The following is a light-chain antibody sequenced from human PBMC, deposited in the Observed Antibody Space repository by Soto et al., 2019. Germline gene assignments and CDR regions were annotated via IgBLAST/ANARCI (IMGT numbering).Light chain of an antibody. CDR2: GSS. CDR1: ENVCTN. J-gene: IGKJ4*01. V-gene: IGKV3D-15*01. Sequence: IALTQSAAPLSVPPGEMVTLSCRARENVCTNLDWYQQRPGQPPRLLIYGSSTRATGISATFSGSGSRTEFTLTTSSPESEDSAVYYCQQYNNWGHSFGGGTRGEIK. CDR3: QQYNNWGHS.